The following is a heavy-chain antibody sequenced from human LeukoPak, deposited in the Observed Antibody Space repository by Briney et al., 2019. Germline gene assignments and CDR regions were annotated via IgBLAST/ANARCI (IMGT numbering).Heavy chain of an antibody. D-gene: IGHD3-22*01. CDR3: AKDPRRYYESSGYY. CDR1: GFTFSSYA. Sequence: GGSLRLSCAASGFTFSSYAMSWVRQAPGKGLEWVSAISGSGGSTYYADSVKGRFTISRDNSKNTLYLQMNSLRAEDTAVYYCAKDPRRYYESSGYYWGQGTLVTVSS. V-gene: IGHV3-23*01. J-gene: IGHJ4*02. CDR2: ISGSGGST.